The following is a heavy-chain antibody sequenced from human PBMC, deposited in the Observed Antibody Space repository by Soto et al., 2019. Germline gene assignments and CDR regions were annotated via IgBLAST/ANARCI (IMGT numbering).Heavy chain of an antibody. V-gene: IGHV1-69*01. CDR3: AIGDRSSWIGNH. Sequence: QVHLVQSGAEVTKAGSSVKVSCKASGGTFSSHAFSWVRQAPGQGLEWAGGIIPIFETANYAQEFQGRVTISADESTNTVSLELNNLRSDDTAIYFCAIGDRSSWIGNHWGPGTQVTVS. J-gene: IGHJ4*02. D-gene: IGHD6-6*01. CDR1: GGTFSSHA. CDR2: IIPIFETA.